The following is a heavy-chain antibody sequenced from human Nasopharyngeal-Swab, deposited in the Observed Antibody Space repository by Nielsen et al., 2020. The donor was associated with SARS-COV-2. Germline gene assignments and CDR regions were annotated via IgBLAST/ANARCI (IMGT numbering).Heavy chain of an antibody. V-gene: IGHV4-39*01. CDR2: IYYSGST. Sequence: SETLSLTCTVSGGSISSGSYYWSWIRQPAGKGLEWIGSIYYSGSTYYNPSLKSRVTISVDTSKNQFSLKLSSVTAADTAVYYCARRDGSWSGYYTDYWGQGTLVTVSS. CDR1: GGSISSGSYY. J-gene: IGHJ4*02. CDR3: ARRDGSWSGYYTDY. D-gene: IGHD3-3*01.